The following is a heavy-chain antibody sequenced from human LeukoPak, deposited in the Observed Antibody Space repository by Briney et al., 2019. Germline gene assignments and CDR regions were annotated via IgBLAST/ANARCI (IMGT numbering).Heavy chain of an antibody. CDR3: ARTNGGYEYN. J-gene: IGHJ4*02. CDR1: GYTFTGYY. V-gene: IGHV1-2*02. Sequence: ASVKVSCKASGYTFTGYYMHWVRQAPGQGLEWMGWINPYSGDTMYAQKFQGRVTMTRDTSISTAYMELNRLRSDDAAVYYCARTNGGYEYNWGQGTLVIVSS. D-gene: IGHD5-12*01. CDR2: INPYSGDT.